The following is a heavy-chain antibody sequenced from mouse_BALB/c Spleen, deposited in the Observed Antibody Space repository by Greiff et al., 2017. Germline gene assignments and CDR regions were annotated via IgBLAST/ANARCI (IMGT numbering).Heavy chain of an antibody. J-gene: IGHJ4*01. CDR2: ISSGSSTI. Sequence: EVNVVESGGGLVQPGGSRKLSCAASGFTFSSFGMHWVRQAPEKGLEWVAYISSGSSTIYYADTVKGRFTISRDNPKNTLFLQMTSLRSEDTAMYYCARADSPAGYWGQGTSVTVSS. V-gene: IGHV5-17*02. CDR1: GFTFSSFG. CDR3: ARADSPAGY.